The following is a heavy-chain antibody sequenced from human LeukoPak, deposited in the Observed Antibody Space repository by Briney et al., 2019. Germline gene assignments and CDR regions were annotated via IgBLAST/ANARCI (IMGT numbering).Heavy chain of an antibody. Sequence: GGSLRLSCAASGFSFSSYAMTWVRQAPGKGLGWVSGISGSGDSTYYADSVRGRFTISRDNSKNTLSLQMNSLRAEDTAVYYCAKSPPGMDVWSQGTTVTVSS. CDR2: ISGSGDST. V-gene: IGHV3-23*01. J-gene: IGHJ6*02. CDR3: AKSPPGMDV. CDR1: GFSFSSYA.